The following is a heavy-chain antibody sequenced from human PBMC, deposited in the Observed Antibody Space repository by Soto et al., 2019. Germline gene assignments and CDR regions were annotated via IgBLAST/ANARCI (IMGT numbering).Heavy chain of an antibody. Sequence: GGSLRLSCATSGFTFSSYAMSWVRQAPGKGLEWVSAISGSGGSTYYADSVKGRFTISRDNSKNTLYLQMNSLRAEDTAVYYCAKDLGATHTFDYWGQGTLVTVSS. V-gene: IGHV3-23*01. CDR3: AKDLGATHTFDY. J-gene: IGHJ4*02. CDR1: GFTFSSYA. D-gene: IGHD1-26*01. CDR2: ISGSGGST.